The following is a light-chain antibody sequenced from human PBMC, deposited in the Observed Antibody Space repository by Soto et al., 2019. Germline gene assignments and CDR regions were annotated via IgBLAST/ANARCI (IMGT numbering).Light chain of an antibody. CDR1: QSISSW. Sequence: DIPMTQAPSTLSASAGDRVTITSRASQSISSWLAWYQQKPGKAPKLLIYDASSLASGVPSRFSRSGSGTEIALPISSVQTDHFVTDCCQQDNGYSRMFGESTRLQIK. CDR2: DAS. V-gene: IGKV1-5*01. J-gene: IGKJ1*01. CDR3: QQDNGYSRM.